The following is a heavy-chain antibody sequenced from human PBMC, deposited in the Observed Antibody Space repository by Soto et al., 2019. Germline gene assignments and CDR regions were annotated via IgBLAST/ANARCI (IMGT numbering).Heavy chain of an antibody. CDR1: GGSFSGYY. J-gene: IGHJ4*02. Sequence: QVQLQQWGAGLSKPSETLSLTCAVYGGSFSGYYWSWIRQPPGKGLEWIGEIDHSRGTNYNPSLKGRVPISVDTSKDPFSLKLSSGAAADTAVYYCARGRLGGAANWGQGTLVTVSS. CDR3: ARGRLGGAAN. V-gene: IGHV4-34*01. D-gene: IGHD3-16*01. CDR2: IDHSRGT.